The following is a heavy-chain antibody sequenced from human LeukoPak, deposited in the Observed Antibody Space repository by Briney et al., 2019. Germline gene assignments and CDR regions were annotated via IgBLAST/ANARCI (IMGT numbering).Heavy chain of an antibody. J-gene: IGHJ4*02. CDR1: GFTFTSYG. CDR2: ISANNGNT. V-gene: IGHV1-18*01. D-gene: IGHD5-12*01. Sequence: GASVKVSCKASGFTFTSYGFNWVRQAPGQGLDWMGWISANNGNTIYAQILQGRGTMTTDTSTTTVYMELRSLRSDDTAAYYCARDHLAMIPSFFGEYWGQGALVTVSS. CDR3: ARDHLAMIPSFFGEY.